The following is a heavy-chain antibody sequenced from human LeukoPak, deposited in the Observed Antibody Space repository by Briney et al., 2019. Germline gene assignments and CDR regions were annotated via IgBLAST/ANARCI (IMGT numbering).Heavy chain of an antibody. V-gene: IGHV4-34*01. J-gene: IGHJ4*02. D-gene: IGHD6-13*01. Sequence: SETLSLTCAVYGGSFSGYYWSWIRQPPGKGLEWIGEINHSGSTNYNPSLKSRVTISVDTSKNQFSLKLSSVTAADTAVYYCARGQQLVRPFDYWGQGTLVTVSS. CDR2: INHSGST. CDR1: GGSFSGYY. CDR3: ARGQQLVRPFDY.